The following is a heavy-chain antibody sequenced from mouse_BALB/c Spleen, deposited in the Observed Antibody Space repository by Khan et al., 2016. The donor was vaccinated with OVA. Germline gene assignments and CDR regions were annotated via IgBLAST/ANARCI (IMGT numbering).Heavy chain of an antibody. CDR3: ARVGNYWYFDV. J-gene: IGHJ1*01. V-gene: IGHV9-3-1*01. CDR1: GYTFTNYG. Sequence: QIQSGQSGNERKKPGETVNISCKASGYTFTNYGMTWVKQAPGKALKWMGWINTYTGEPTYADDFKGRFAFSLETSASTAYLQINNLKNEDTATYFCARVGNYWYFDVWGAGTTVTVSS. CDR2: INTYTGEP. D-gene: IGHD2-1*01.